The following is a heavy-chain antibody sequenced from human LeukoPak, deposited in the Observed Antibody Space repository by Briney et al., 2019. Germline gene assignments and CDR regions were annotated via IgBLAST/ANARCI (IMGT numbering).Heavy chain of an antibody. V-gene: IGHV3-33*01. CDR3: TRDLTVATIRTPLQH. CDR1: GFTFSNYG. J-gene: IGHJ1*01. CDR2: IWYDGINK. D-gene: IGHD5-12*01. Sequence: QAGGSLRLSCAASGFTFSNYGMHWVRQAPGKGLEWVAVIWYDGINKYYADSVKGRFTISRDNSRNTVHPQMNSLRAEDTAVYYCTRDLTVATIRTPLQHWGQGTLVTVSS.